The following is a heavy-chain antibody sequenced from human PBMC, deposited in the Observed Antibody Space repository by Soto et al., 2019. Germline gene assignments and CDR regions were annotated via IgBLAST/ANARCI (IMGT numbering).Heavy chain of an antibody. CDR1: CGSISSGDYY. J-gene: IGHJ4*02. CDR2: IYYSGST. D-gene: IGHD3-22*01. V-gene: IGHV4-30-4*01. CDR3: ARAAYYDTDPGY. Sequence: SETLSLTCTVSCGSISSGDYYWSWIRQPPGKGLEWIGYIYYSGSTYYNPSLKSRVTISVDTSKNQFSLKLSSVTAADTAVYYCARAAYYDTDPGYWGQGTLVTVSS.